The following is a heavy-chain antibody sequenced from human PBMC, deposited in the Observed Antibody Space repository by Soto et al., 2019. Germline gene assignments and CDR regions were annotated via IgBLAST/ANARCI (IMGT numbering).Heavy chain of an antibody. D-gene: IGHD6-13*01. Sequence: GEPLKTSCKVPGYSSNSNWIRGVRQMPGKGQEWMGRIDPSDSYTNYSPSFQGHVTISADKSISTAYLQWCSLKDSDTAMYYCAGWSYSSSWFGSDYWGQGTLVTVSS. CDR1: GYSSNSNW. CDR3: AGWSYSSSWFGSDY. CDR2: IDPSDSYT. J-gene: IGHJ4*02. V-gene: IGHV5-10-1*01.